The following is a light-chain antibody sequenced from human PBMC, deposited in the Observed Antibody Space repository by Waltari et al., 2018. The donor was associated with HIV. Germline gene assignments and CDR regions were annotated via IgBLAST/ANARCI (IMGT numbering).Light chain of an antibody. CDR1: QNITTF. Sequence: DIHVTQYPSPLSASLGGRVTIACRASQNITTFLNWYQQRPGRAPQLLIYTTSNLQSGIPSRFRGSGSGTDFVLTLTNLQPEDSATYFCQQSYRMPYTFGQGTK. J-gene: IGKJ2*01. V-gene: IGKV1-39*01. CDR3: QQSYRMPYT. CDR2: TTS.